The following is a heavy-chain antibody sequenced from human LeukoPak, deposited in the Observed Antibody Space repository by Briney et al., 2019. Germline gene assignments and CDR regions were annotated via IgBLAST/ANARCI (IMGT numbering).Heavy chain of an antibody. CDR1: GYTFTSYG. V-gene: IGHV1-18*01. D-gene: IGHD2-2*01. Sequence: ASVKVSCKASGYTFTSYGFSWVRQAPGQGLECMGWISGYNGNTDYAQKFQGRVTMTTDKSSSTAYMELRSLRPDDTAVYYCTREVYCSSTSCAYYFDYWGQGTLVTVSS. J-gene: IGHJ4*02. CDR3: TREVYCSSTSCAYYFDY. CDR2: ISGYNGNT.